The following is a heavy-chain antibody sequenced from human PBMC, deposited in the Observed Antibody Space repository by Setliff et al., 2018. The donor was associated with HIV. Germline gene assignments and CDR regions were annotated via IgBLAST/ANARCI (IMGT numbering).Heavy chain of an antibody. CDR3: ARELYYYDSSGYYYRWFDP. D-gene: IGHD3-22*01. J-gene: IGHJ5*02. Sequence: KTSETLSLTCTVSGGSINSTSYYWGWIRQPPGNGLEWIGSIYHTGSTYYKPSLKSRVTISVDTSKNQFSLRLSSVAAGDTAVYYCARELYYYDSSGYYYRWFDPWGQGTLVTVSS. CDR1: GGSINSTSYY. V-gene: IGHV4-39*02. CDR2: IYHTGST.